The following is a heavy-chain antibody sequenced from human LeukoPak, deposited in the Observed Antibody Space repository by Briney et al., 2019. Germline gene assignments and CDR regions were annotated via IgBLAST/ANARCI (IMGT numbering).Heavy chain of an antibody. Sequence: SVKVSCKAPGGTFSSYAISWVRQAPGQGLEWMGGIIPIFGTANYAQKFQGRVTITADESTSTAYMELSSLRSEDTAVYYCARIAAAGTPPRYWGQGTLVTVSS. J-gene: IGHJ4*02. V-gene: IGHV1-69*13. D-gene: IGHD6-13*01. CDR1: GGTFSSYA. CDR3: ARIAAAGTPPRY. CDR2: IIPIFGTA.